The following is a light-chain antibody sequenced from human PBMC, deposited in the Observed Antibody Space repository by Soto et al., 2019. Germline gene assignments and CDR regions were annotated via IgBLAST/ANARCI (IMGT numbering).Light chain of an antibody. V-gene: IGLV3-25*03. J-gene: IGLJ2*01. CDR2: KDS. CDR1: ALPRQY. Sequence: SYELTQPPSVSVSPGQTARITCSGDALPRQYAYWYQQKPGQAPVMVMYKDSERPSGIPGRFSGSSSGTTVTLTISGVQAEDEADYYCQSTDRSGTYPVFGGGTKLTVL. CDR3: QSTDRSGTYPV.